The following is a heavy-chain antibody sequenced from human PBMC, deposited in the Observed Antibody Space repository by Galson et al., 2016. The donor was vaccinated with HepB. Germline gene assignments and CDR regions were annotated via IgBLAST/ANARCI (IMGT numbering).Heavy chain of an antibody. CDR1: GFTFSRNG. D-gene: IGHD6-19*01. CDR3: AKTDSSGGMY. Sequence: SLRLSCAASGFTFSRNGMHWVRQAPGKGLEWVAVISYGGSNKYYADSVKGRFTISRDNSKNTLYLQMNSLRAEDTAVYYCAKTDSSGGMYWGQGTLVTVSS. V-gene: IGHV3-30*18. J-gene: IGHJ4*02. CDR2: ISYGGSNK.